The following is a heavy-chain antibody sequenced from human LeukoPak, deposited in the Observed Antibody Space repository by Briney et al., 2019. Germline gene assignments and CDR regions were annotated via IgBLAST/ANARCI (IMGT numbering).Heavy chain of an antibody. CDR3: AKSMVRGVMPLYYFDY. D-gene: IGHD3-10*01. V-gene: IGHV3-30*02. Sequence: GGSLRLSCAASGFTFSSYAMHWVRQAPGKGLEWVAFIRYDGSNKYYADSVKGRFTISRDNSKNTLYLQMNSLRAEDTAVYYCAKSMVRGVMPLYYFDYWGQGTLVTVSS. J-gene: IGHJ4*02. CDR2: IRYDGSNK. CDR1: GFTFSSYA.